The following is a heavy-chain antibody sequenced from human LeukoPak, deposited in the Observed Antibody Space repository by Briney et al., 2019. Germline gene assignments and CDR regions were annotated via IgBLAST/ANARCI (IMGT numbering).Heavy chain of an antibody. D-gene: IGHD5-18*01. Sequence: PSETLSLTCTVSGGYISSYCLNWIRQPPGKGLQWIGYIYYSGSTNYNPSLKSRVNISLDTSKNQFSLKLRSVTAADTAVYYCARGDGYVLPALWGRGPLVTVSS. V-gene: IGHV4-59*01. CDR2: IYYSGST. CDR3: ARGDGYVLPAL. J-gene: IGHJ4*02. CDR1: GGYISSYC.